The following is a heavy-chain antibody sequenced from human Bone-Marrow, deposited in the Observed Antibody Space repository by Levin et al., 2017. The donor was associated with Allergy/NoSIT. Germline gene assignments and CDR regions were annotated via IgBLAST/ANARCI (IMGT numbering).Heavy chain of an antibody. CDR2: ISPSGDNT. Sequence: GASVKVSCKASGYTFTNFFMHWVRQAPGQGLEWMGRISPSGDNTIYAEKFQGRVTMTRDTSTRTDYMEVSSLRSEDTALYYCARENTYALDYWGQGTLVTVS. CDR3: ARENTYALDY. V-gene: IGHV1-46*01. D-gene: IGHD5-18*01. J-gene: IGHJ4*02. CDR1: GYTFTNFF.